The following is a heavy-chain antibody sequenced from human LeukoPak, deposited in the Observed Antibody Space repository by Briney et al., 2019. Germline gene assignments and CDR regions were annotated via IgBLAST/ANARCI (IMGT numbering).Heavy chain of an antibody. V-gene: IGHV4-59*01. J-gene: IGHJ3*02. Sequence: SETLSLTCTVSGGSISSYYWSWIRQPPGKGLEWIGYIYYSGSTNYNPSLKSRVTISVDTSKNQFSLKLSSVTAADTAVYYCASYNTPADAFDIWGQGTMVTVSS. CDR2: IYYSGST. D-gene: IGHD3-10*01. CDR3: ASYNTPADAFDI. CDR1: GGSISSYY.